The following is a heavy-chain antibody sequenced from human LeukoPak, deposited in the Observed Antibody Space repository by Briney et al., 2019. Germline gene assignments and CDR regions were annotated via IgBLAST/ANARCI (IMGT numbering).Heavy chain of an antibody. Sequence: SETLSLTCTVSGGSISSFYWSWFYWSWIRQPPGKGLEWIGYIYFSGSTNYNPSLKSRVTISVDTSKNQFSLKLSSVTAADTAVYYCARHLAVAAYAFDYWGQGTLVTVSS. CDR1: GGSISSFY. J-gene: IGHJ4*02. V-gene: IGHV4-59*08. CDR3: ARHLAVAAYAFDY. D-gene: IGHD6-19*01. CDR2: IYFSGST.